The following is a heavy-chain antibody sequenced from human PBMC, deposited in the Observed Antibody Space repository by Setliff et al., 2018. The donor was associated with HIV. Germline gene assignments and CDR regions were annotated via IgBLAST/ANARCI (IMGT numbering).Heavy chain of an antibody. CDR3: ARDEKEYYYGSSAFGGSYTDV. D-gene: IGHD3-22*01. Sequence: GESLKISCASSGFTFSRFGMHWVRQAPGKGLEWVALIWYDGSNKWYADSVKGRFTISRDNSNNTLYLQMNSLRAEDTAVYYCARDEKEYYYGSSAFGGSYTDVWGKGTTVTVSS. CDR1: GFTFSRFG. CDR2: IWYDGSNK. J-gene: IGHJ6*03. V-gene: IGHV3-33*01.